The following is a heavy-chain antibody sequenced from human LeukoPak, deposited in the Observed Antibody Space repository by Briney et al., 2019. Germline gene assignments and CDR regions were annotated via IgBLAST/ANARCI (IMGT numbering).Heavy chain of an antibody. CDR1: GGSLRSYY. CDR3: ARTNYYGSGSYYPDL. D-gene: IGHD3-10*01. J-gene: IGHJ5*02. CDR2: IYHSGST. V-gene: IGHV4-59*08. Sequence: PSETLSLTCTVSGGSLRSYYWSWIRQPPGKGLEWIGFIYHSGSTDYNPSLKSRGTISVDTSKNQFSLKLSSVTAADTAVYYCARTNYYGSGSYYPDLWGQGTLVTASS.